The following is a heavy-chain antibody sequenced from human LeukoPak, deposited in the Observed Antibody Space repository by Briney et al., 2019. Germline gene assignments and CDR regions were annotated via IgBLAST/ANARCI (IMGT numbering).Heavy chain of an antibody. J-gene: IGHJ4*02. CDR1: GGSISSGDYY. V-gene: IGHV4-30-4*08. Sequence: SETLSLTCTVSGGSISSGDYYWSWIRQPPGKGLEWIGYIYYSGSTYYNPSLKSRVTISVDTSKNQFSLKLSSVTAADTAVYYCARVASRWNLSGGDYWGQGTLVTVSS. CDR2: IYYSGST. D-gene: IGHD7-27*01. CDR3: ARVASRWNLSGGDY.